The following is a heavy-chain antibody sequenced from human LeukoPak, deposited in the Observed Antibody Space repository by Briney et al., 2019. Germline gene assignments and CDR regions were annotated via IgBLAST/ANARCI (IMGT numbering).Heavy chain of an antibody. J-gene: IGHJ5*02. V-gene: IGHV4-59*08. Sequence: SETLSLTCTVSGGSISSYYWNWIRQPPGKGLEWIGYIDYSGSTNYNPSLKSRVTISVDTSKNQFSLKLSSVTAADTAVYYCARLVHCSGGSCYSAGGRDWFGPWGQGTLVTVSS. D-gene: IGHD2-15*01. CDR3: ARLVHCSGGSCYSAGGRDWFGP. CDR1: GGSISSYY. CDR2: IDYSGST.